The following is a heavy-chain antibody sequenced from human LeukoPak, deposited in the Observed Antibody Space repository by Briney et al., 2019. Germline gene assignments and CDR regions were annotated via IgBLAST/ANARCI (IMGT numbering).Heavy chain of an antibody. D-gene: IGHD3-16*01. V-gene: IGHV5-51*01. CDR2: IYPGDSDT. J-gene: IGHJ1*01. Sequence: GESLKISCKGSGNNFTSYWIGWVRQVPGKGLEWMGIIYPGDSDTRYSPSLQGQVTISADRSTSTAYLQWSSLKASDTAMYYCARRGSLSEPFAEYFPHWGQGTLVTVSS. CDR1: GNNFTSYW. CDR3: ARRGSLSEPFAEYFPH.